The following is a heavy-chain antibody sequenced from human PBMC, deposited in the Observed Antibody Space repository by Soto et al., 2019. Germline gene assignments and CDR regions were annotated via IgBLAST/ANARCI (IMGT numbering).Heavy chain of an antibody. Sequence: ASVKVSCKASGYTFTSYGISWVQQAPGQGLEWMGWISAYNGNTNYAQKLQGRVTMTTDTSTSTAYMELRSLRSDDTAVYYCARDVPDDYVWGSYRPSWFDPWGQGTLVTV. V-gene: IGHV1-18*01. CDR3: ARDVPDDYVWGSYRPSWFDP. CDR2: ISAYNGNT. J-gene: IGHJ5*02. CDR1: GYTFTSYG. D-gene: IGHD3-16*02.